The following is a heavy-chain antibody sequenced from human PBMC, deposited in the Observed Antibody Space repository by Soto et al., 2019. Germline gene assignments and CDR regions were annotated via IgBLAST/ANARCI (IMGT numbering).Heavy chain of an antibody. Sequence: SETLSLTXTVSDGSINNYYWSWIRQPPGKGLEWIGYIYYSGATEYNPSLKSRVTISVDTSKNQFSLKLSSVTAADTAVYYCARHRSSSPNLPFDYWGQGTLVTV. CDR2: IYYSGAT. CDR3: ARHRSSSPNLPFDY. V-gene: IGHV4-59*08. CDR1: DGSINNYY. D-gene: IGHD6-13*01. J-gene: IGHJ4*02.